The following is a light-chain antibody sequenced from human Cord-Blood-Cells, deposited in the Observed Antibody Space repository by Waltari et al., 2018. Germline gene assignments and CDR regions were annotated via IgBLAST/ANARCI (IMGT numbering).Light chain of an antibody. CDR3: SSYTSSSTWV. Sequence: QSALTQPASVSGSPGQSITISCTGTSRDVGGYNYVAWYQQHPGKAPKLMIYDVSKRPSGVSNRFSGSKSSNTASLTISGLQAEDEADYYCSSYTSSSTWVFGGGTKLTVL. CDR2: DVS. J-gene: IGLJ3*02. V-gene: IGLV2-14*01. CDR1: SRDVGGYNY.